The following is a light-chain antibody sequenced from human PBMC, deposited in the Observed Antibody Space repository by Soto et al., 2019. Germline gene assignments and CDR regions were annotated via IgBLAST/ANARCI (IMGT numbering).Light chain of an antibody. V-gene: IGKV1-39*01. Sequence: DIQMTQSPSSLSASGGDRVTITCRASQSISSYLNWYQQKPGKAPKLLIYAASSLQSGVPSRFSGGGSGTDFTLTISSLQRADFATYYCQQSYSTPPTFGQGTKLEIK. CDR2: AAS. CDR3: QQSYSTPPT. CDR1: QSISSY. J-gene: IGKJ2*01.